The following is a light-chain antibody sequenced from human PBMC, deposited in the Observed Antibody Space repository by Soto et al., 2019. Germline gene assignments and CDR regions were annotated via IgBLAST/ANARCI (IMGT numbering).Light chain of an antibody. V-gene: IGKV1-5*03. CDR3: QQYNYRPWT. CDR1: QSISTW. Sequence: DIQMTQSPSTLSASVGDRVILTCRASQSISTWFAWYQQTPGKAPKLLIYKASSLQAGAPSRFSGSGSGTEITLTISSLELDDFATYYCQQYNYRPWTFGQGTKVDIK. CDR2: KAS. J-gene: IGKJ1*01.